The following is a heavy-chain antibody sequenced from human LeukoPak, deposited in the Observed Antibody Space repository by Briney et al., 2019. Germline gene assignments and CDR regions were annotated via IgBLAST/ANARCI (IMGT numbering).Heavy chain of an antibody. CDR1: GFTFSSYS. CDR3: ARENYDTLTGGSDY. Sequence: NPGGSLRLSCAASGFTFSSYSMNWVRQALGKGLEWVSSISSTSSYIYYADSVKGRFTISRDNAKNSLYLQMNSLKTEDTAVYYCARENYDTLTGGSDYWGQGTLVTVSS. V-gene: IGHV3-21*01. J-gene: IGHJ4*02. D-gene: IGHD3-9*01. CDR2: ISSTSSYI.